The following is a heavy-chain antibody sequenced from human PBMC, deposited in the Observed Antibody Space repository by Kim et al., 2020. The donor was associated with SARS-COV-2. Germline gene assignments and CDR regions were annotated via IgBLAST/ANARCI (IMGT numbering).Heavy chain of an antibody. V-gene: IGHV3-11*04. Sequence: ADSVKGRFTISRDNAKNSLYLQMNSLRAEDTAVYYCAREGDTIVVVPGAYWGQGTLVTVSS. CDR3: AREGDTIVVVPGAY. J-gene: IGHJ4*02. D-gene: IGHD2-2*01.